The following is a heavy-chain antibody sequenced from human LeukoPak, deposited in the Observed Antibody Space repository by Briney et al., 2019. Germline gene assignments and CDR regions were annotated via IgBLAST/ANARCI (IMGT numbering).Heavy chain of an antibody. V-gene: IGHV1-2*02. D-gene: IGHD3-10*01. Sequence: ASVKVSCKASGYTITGYYMHWVRQAPGQGLEWMGWINPNSGSTNYAQKFQGRVTMTRDTSISTAYMELSRLRSDDTAVYYCARIGGVYGSGSYYYPDYWGQGTLVTVSS. CDR1: GYTITGYY. CDR2: INPNSGST. J-gene: IGHJ4*02. CDR3: ARIGGVYGSGSYYYPDY.